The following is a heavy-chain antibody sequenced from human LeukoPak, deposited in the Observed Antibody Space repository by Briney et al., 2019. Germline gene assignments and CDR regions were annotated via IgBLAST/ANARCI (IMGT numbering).Heavy chain of an antibody. Sequence: TSETLSLTCTVSGGSISSTTFYWGWIRQPPGKGLEWIGSIYYSGNTYYNPSLKSRVTISVDTSKNQFSLKLSSVTAADTAVYYCARRGYSSGPYFDYWGQGTLVTVSS. CDR1: GGSISSTTFY. V-gene: IGHV4-39*01. J-gene: IGHJ4*02. CDR3: ARRGYSSGPYFDY. CDR2: IYYSGNT. D-gene: IGHD6-19*01.